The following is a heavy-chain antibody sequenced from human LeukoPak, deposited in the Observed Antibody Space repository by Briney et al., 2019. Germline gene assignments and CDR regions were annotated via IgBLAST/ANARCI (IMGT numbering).Heavy chain of an antibody. CDR1: GGTFISYA. CDR2: IIAIVGIA. V-gene: IGHV1-69*04. Sequence: GAAVTVSFKGSGGTFISYAISGVRQAPGQGGEGVGRIIAIVGIANYTQRLQGRVTITADKSTSTAYMELSSLRSEDTAVYYCTRSRKIIVGATREGEYAFDIWGQGTMVTVSS. D-gene: IGHD1-26*01. CDR3: TRSRKIIVGATREGEYAFDI. J-gene: IGHJ3*02.